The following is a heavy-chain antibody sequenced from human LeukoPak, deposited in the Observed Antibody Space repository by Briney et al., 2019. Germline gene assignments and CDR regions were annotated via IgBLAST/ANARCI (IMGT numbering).Heavy chain of an antibody. J-gene: IGHJ4*02. CDR1: GLTFSNYW. V-gene: IGHV3-7*01. Sequence: GGSLRLSCAASGLTFSNYWMTWVRQAPGKGLEWVASINQYGSEKYYVDSVKGRFTISRDSAKNSVSLQMNSLRVEDTAVYFCARSLGDDWGQGTLVTVSS. CDR3: ARSLGDD. D-gene: IGHD3-16*01. CDR2: INQYGSEK.